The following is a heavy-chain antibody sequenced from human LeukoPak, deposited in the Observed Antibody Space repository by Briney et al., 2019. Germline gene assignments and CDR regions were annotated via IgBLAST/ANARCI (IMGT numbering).Heavy chain of an antibody. CDR2: INPNSGGT. CDR1: GYTFTAYY. J-gene: IGHJ4*02. Sequence: ASVKVSCKASGYTFTAYYIHWVRQAPGQGLEWMGRINPNSGGTDFAQKFQGRVTMTRDTSISTAYMELSRLRSDDTAIYYCARGGTEAGSGDYWGRGTLVTVSS. CDR3: ARGGTEAGSGDY. D-gene: IGHD3-10*01. V-gene: IGHV1-2*06.